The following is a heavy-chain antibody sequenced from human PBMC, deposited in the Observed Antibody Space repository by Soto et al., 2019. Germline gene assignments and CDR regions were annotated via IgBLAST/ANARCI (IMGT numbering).Heavy chain of an antibody. CDR3: ARLYCSSTSCYGVGRS. V-gene: IGHV4-4*02. D-gene: IGHD2-2*01. Sequence: PSETLSLTCAVSVGSISSSNWWSWVRQPPGKGLEWIGEIYHSGSTNYNPSLKSRVTISVDKSKNQFSLKLSSVTAADTAVYYCARLYCSSTSCYGVGRSWGQGTLVTVSS. J-gene: IGHJ5*02. CDR1: VGSISSSNW. CDR2: IYHSGST.